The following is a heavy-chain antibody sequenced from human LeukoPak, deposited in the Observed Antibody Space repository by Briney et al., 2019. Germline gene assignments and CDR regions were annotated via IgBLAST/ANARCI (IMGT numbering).Heavy chain of an antibody. J-gene: IGHJ4*02. V-gene: IGHV1-24*01. CDR1: GYTLSELS. Sequence: ASVKVSCKVSGYTLSELSIHWVRQAPGKGPEWMGGLDPEDADMFYPQKFQGRVTMTQDTSTDTAYMELKSLTSDDTAIYFCATEAPHRLGYDSSWYYFDFWGQGTLVTVSS. D-gene: IGHD6-13*01. CDR2: LDPEDADM. CDR3: ATEAPHRLGYDSSWYYFDF.